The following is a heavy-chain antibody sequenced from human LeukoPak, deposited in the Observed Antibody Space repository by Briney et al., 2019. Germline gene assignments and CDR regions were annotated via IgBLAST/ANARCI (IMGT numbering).Heavy chain of an antibody. CDR2: IYYSGST. CDR3: GGGWALLVTGFGP. Sequence: PSETLSLTCTVSGGSVSSGSYYWSWIRQPPGKGLEWIGYIYYSGSTNYNPSLKSRVTISVDTSKNQFSLKLSSVTAADTAVYYCGGGWALLVTGFGPWGQGNLVNVSS. D-gene: IGHD4-23*01. V-gene: IGHV4-61*01. J-gene: IGHJ5*02. CDR1: GGSVSSGSYY.